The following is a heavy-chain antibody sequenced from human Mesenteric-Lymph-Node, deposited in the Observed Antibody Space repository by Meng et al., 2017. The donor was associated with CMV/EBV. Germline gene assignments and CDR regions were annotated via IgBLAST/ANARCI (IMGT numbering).Heavy chain of an antibody. V-gene: IGHV3-21*01. J-gene: IGHJ5*02. CDR3: ARDSKRRSISGWFDP. CDR1: GFSFSTYR. Sequence: GESLKISCAASGFSFSTYRMNWVRQAPGKGLEWVSSITGSSSYIYYADSVKGRFTISRDNAKNSLYLQMNSLRAEDTAVYYCARDSKRRSISGWFDPWGQGTLVTVSS. D-gene: IGHD3-3*02. CDR2: ITGSSSYI.